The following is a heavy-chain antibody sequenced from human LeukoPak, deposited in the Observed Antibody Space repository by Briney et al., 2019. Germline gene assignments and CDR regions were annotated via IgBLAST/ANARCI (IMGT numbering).Heavy chain of an antibody. Sequence: GGSLRLSCAASGFTFSSYAMSWVRQAPGKGLEWVSAISGSGGSTYYADSVKGRFTISRDNSKNTLYLQMNSLRAEDTAVYYCAKDQVGGIVGAQGDYWGQGTLVTVSS. D-gene: IGHD1-26*01. V-gene: IGHV3-23*01. CDR1: GFTFSSYA. CDR3: AKDQVGGIVGAQGDY. CDR2: ISGSGGST. J-gene: IGHJ4*02.